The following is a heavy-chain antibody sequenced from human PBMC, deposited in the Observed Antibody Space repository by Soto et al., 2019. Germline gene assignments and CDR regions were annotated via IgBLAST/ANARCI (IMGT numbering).Heavy chain of an antibody. D-gene: IGHD5-18*01. V-gene: IGHV3-23*01. Sequence: GGSLRLSCAASGFTLSSYAMSWVRQAPGKGLEWVSAISGSGGSTYYADSVKGRFTISRDNSKNTLYLQMNSLRAEDTAVYYCAKVGDTAMVGGVDYWGQGTLVTVSS. CDR3: AKVGDTAMVGGVDY. CDR2: ISGSGGST. J-gene: IGHJ4*02. CDR1: GFTLSSYA.